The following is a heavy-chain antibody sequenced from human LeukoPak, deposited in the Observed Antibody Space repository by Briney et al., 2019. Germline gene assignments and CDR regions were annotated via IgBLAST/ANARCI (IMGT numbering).Heavy chain of an antibody. V-gene: IGHV4-39*02. Sequence: SETLSLTCSVSDGSFSSRSYYWGWIRQPPGKGLEWIGSMYFGGNTYYNPSLKSRVTVSADPSKNQIFLQLSSVTAADTAVYYCARGLKLRRYFQHWGQGTLVTVSS. CDR1: DGSFSSRSYY. CDR3: ARGLKLRRYFQH. D-gene: IGHD6-6*01. J-gene: IGHJ1*01. CDR2: MYFGGNT.